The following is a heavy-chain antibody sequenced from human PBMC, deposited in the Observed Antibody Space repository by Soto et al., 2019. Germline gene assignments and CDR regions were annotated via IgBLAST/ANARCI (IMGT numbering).Heavy chain of an antibody. CDR3: AREARNSSSWHPRDYYGMDV. CDR1: GGTFSSYP. Sequence: QVQLVQSGAEVKKPGSSVKVSCKASGGTFSSYPISWVRQAPGQGLEWMGRIIPILGIANYAQKFQGRVTITADKSTSTAYMELGRLRAEDTAVYYCAREARNSSSWHPRDYYGMDVWGQGTTVTVSS. J-gene: IGHJ6*02. CDR2: IIPILGIA. V-gene: IGHV1-69*04. D-gene: IGHD6-13*01.